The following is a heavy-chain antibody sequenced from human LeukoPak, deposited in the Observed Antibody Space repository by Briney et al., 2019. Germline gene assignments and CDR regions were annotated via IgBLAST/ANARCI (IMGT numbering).Heavy chain of an antibody. CDR3: AKDHGYDFWSGYYFDY. CDR2: ISGSGGST. J-gene: IGHJ4*02. CDR1: GFTFSSYA. Sequence: GGSLRLSCAASGFTFSSYAMSWVRQAPGKGLEWVSAISGSGGSTYYADSVKGRFTISRDNPKNTLYLQMNSLRAEDTAVYYCAKDHGYDFWSGYYFDYWGQGTLVTVSS. D-gene: IGHD3-3*01. V-gene: IGHV3-23*01.